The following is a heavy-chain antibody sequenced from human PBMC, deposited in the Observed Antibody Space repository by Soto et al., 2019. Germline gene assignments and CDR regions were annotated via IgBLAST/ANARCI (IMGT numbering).Heavy chain of an antibody. CDR1: GFTFSSYG. CDR3: VRGYSYGYYFDY. V-gene: IGHV3-30*03. D-gene: IGHD5-18*01. CDR2: ISYDGSNK. Sequence: QVQLVESGGGVVQPGRSLRLSCAASGFTFSSYGMHWVRQAPGKGLEWVAVISYDGSNKYYADSVKGRFTISRDNSKNTLYLQMNSLRAEDTAVYYCVRGYSYGYYFDYWGQGTLVTVSS. J-gene: IGHJ4*02.